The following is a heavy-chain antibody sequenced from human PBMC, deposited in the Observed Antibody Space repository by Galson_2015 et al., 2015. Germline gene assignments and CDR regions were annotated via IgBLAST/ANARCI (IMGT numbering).Heavy chain of an antibody. CDR3: ARRSDRSGYYNVSHFDY. Sequence: ETLSLTCTVSGGSISSSGYYWAWIRQSPGKGLEWIGTIYYSGTTYYNPSLKSRVTISVDTSKNQFSLNLSSVTAADTAIYYCARRSDRSGYYNVSHFDYWGQGTLVTVSS. J-gene: IGHJ4*02. CDR2: IYYSGTT. V-gene: IGHV4-39*01. D-gene: IGHD3-22*01. CDR1: GGSISSSGYY.